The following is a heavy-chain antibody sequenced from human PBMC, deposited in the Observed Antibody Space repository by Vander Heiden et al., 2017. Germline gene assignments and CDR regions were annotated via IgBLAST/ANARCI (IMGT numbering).Heavy chain of an antibody. V-gene: IGHV3-53*01. CDR1: GFPVSTNF. J-gene: IGHJ6*02. Sequence: EVQLVESGGGLIQRGGSVRLSGASSGFPVSTNFVSWVRQAPGKGLEWVSIIYSGERTCYADSVKGRFTISRDNSKNTLYLQMNNLRDEDTALYYCAKDSTATYLFDGMDVWGQGTTVTVSS. CDR3: AKDSTATYLFDGMDV. D-gene: IGHD3-10*01. CDR2: IYSGERT.